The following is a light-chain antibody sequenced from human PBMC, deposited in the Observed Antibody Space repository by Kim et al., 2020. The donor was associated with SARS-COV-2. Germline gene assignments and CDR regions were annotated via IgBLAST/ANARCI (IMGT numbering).Light chain of an antibody. V-gene: IGKV1-5*01. CDR2: AAS. J-gene: IGKJ1*01. Sequence: GDRVSITCRASQSINHWLAWYQQKPGDAPKLLISAASNLESGVPSRFSGSASGTEFTLTVSSLQPDDFATYYCQQYYTYPCTFGQGTKVDIK. CDR3: QQYYTYPCT. CDR1: QSINHW.